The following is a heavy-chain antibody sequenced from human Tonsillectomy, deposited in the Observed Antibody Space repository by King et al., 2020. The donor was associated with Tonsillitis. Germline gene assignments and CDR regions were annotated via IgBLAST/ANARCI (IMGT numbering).Heavy chain of an antibody. CDR2: ISYDAIIK. J-gene: IGHJ4*02. CDR1: GFIFNSFG. Sequence: VQLVESGEGVVQPGRSLRLSCAASGFIFNSFGMHWVRQAPGKGLEWVAVISYDAIIKYYADSVKGRFTNSRDNGKNTLYLQMNSLRTEDTAVYYCAKSYTSGWTYFDYWGQGTLVTVSS. CDR3: AKSYTSGWTYFDY. D-gene: IGHD3-10*01. V-gene: IGHV3-30*18.